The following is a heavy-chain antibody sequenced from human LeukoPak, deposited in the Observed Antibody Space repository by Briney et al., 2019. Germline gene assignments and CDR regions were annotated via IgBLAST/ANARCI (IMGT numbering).Heavy chain of an antibody. V-gene: IGHV1-69*13. J-gene: IGHJ6*02. CDR1: GGTFSSYA. CDR3: ARDQVRCSSTSCYPRLYYYYYGMDV. D-gene: IGHD2-2*01. Sequence: ASVKVSCKASGGTFSSYAISWVRQAPGQGLEWMGGIIPIFGTANYAQKFQGRVTITADESTSTAYMELSSLRSEDTAVYYCARDQVRCSSTSCYPRLYYYYYGMDVWGQGTTVTVSS. CDR2: IIPIFGTA.